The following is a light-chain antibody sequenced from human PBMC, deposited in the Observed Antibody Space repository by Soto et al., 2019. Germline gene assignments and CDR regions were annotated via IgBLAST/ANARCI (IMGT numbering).Light chain of an antibody. J-gene: IGKJ5*01. Sequence: EIVLTQSPATLSLSPGERATLSCRASQSVSSYLAWYQQRPGQAPSLLIYGGSNRATGIPARFSGSGSETAFTLTISSLAAEDFAVYYCQQRTDWAMTFGEGTRLEIK. V-gene: IGKV3-11*01. CDR1: QSVSSY. CDR3: QQRTDWAMT. CDR2: GGS.